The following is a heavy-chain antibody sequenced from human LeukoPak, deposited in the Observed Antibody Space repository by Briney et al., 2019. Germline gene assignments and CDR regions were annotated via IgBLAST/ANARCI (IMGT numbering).Heavy chain of an antibody. CDR2: ISGSGGST. CDR3: ARDPGPQSIAAAGWFDP. J-gene: IGHJ5*02. Sequence: GGSLRLSCAASGFTFSSYAMSWVRQAPGKGLEWVSAISGSGGSTYYADSVKGRFTISRDNSKNTLYLQMNSLRAEDTAVYYCARDPGPQSIAAAGWFDPWGQGTLVTVSS. V-gene: IGHV3-23*01. CDR1: GFTFSSYA. D-gene: IGHD6-13*01.